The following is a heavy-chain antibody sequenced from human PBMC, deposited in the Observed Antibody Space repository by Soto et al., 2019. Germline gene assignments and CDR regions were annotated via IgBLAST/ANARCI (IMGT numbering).Heavy chain of an antibody. J-gene: IGHJ4*02. D-gene: IGHD3-22*01. Sequence: GGSLRLSCAASGFTFSSYAMSWVRQAPGKGLEWVSAISGSGGSTYYADSVKGRFTISRDNSKNKLYLQRNSLRAEDTAVYYCAKDLAPDYDSSGYYYFDYWGQGTLVTVSS. CDR2: ISGSGGST. CDR1: GFTFSSYA. CDR3: AKDLAPDYDSSGYYYFDY. V-gene: IGHV3-23*01.